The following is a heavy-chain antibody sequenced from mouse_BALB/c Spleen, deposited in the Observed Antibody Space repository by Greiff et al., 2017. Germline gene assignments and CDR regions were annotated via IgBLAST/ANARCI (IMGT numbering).Heavy chain of an antibody. D-gene: IGHD2-1*01. CDR3: ARHGNYEGVDY. CDR1: GFTFSSYT. CDR2: ISNGGGST. V-gene: IGHV5-12-2*01. J-gene: IGHJ2*01. Sequence: EVMLVESGGGLVQPGGSLKLSCAASGFTFSSYTMSWVRQTPEKRLEWVAYISNGGGSTYYPDTVKGRFTISRDNAKNTLYLQMSSLKSEDTAMYYCARHGNYEGVDYWGQGTTLTVSA.